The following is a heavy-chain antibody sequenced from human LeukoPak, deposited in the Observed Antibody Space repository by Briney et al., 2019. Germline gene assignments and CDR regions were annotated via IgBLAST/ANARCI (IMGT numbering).Heavy chain of an antibody. D-gene: IGHD3-3*01. CDR3: ARGGRYDFWSGPTSYYYYGMDV. V-gene: IGHV1-69*13. Sequence: SVKVSCKASGGTFSSYAISWVRQAPGQGLEWMGGIIPIFGTANYAQKFQGRVTITADESTSTAYMELSSLRSEDTAVYYCARGGRYDFWSGPTSYYYYGMDVWGQGTTVTVSS. J-gene: IGHJ6*02. CDR1: GGTFSSYA. CDR2: IIPIFGTA.